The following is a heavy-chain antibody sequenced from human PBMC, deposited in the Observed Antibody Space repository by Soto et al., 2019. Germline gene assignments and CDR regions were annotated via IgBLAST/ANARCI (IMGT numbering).Heavy chain of an antibody. V-gene: IGHV3-23*01. Sequence: PGGSLRLSCVGSGFSFSNYAMSWVRQSPGKGLEWVSPISGSGGKTYYAESVKGRFTISRDNSKNTVYLQMNNLNIEDSAVYYCSGAESPDTAYFSLYWGQGTPVTVSS. CDR3: SGAESPDTAYFSLY. J-gene: IGHJ1*01. CDR1: GFSFSNYA. CDR2: ISGSGGKT. D-gene: IGHD1-26*01.